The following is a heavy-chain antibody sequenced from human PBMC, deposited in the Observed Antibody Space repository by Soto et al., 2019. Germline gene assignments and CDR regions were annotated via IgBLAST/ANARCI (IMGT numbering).Heavy chain of an antibody. J-gene: IGHJ4*02. Sequence: QVQLVQSGAEVKTPGSSLKVSCKVSGSRFSNYVISWVRQAPGHGLEWLGRIIPIFNSTKYAQSFQGRVTMTADKSTSTASLELSSLGSDDTAVYYCAREGRGKKAGYNGLVSLGYWGQGTLVTVSS. CDR1: GSRFSNYV. CDR3: AREGRGKKAGYNGLVSLGY. CDR2: IIPIFNST. D-gene: IGHD2-2*02. V-gene: IGHV1-69*06.